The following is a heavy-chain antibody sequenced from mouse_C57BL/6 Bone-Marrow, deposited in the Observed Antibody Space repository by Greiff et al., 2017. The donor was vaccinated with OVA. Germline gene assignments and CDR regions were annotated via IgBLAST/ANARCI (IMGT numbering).Heavy chain of an antibody. CDR3: ARSYEGIYLFDY. D-gene: IGHD2-3*01. V-gene: IGHV14-2*01. J-gene: IGHJ2*01. CDR1: GFNIKDYY. CDR2: IDPEDGET. Sequence: EVQLVESGAELVKPGASVKLSCTASGFNIKDYYMHWVKQRTEQGLEWIGRIDPEDGETKYAPKFQGKATITAETSSNTAYLQLSSLTSEDTAVYYCARSYEGIYLFDYWGQGTTLTVSS.